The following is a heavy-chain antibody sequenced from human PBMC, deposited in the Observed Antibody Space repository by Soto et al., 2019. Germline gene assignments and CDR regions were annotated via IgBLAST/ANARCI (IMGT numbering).Heavy chain of an antibody. D-gene: IGHD2-15*01. CDR1: GGTFSSYA. Sequence: QVQLVQSGAEVKKPGSSVKVSCKASGGTFSSYAISWVRQAPGQGLEWMGGIIPIFGTANYAQKFQGRVTITADESTSTAYMELSRLRSEDTAVYYCARDGEGCSGGSCYDGYFDYWGQGTLVTVSS. CDR2: IIPIFGTA. V-gene: IGHV1-69*12. J-gene: IGHJ4*02. CDR3: ARDGEGCSGGSCYDGYFDY.